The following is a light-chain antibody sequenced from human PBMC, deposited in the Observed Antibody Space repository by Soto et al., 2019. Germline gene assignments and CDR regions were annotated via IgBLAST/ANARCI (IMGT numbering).Light chain of an antibody. CDR1: SSDVGGYNY. V-gene: IGLV2-14*01. CDR3: SSYTSRSPYVV. CDR2: EVS. Sequence: QSALTQPASVSGSPGQSITISCTGTSSDVGGYNYVSLYQQHPGKAPKLMIYEVSNRPSGVSNRFSGSKSVNTASLTISGLQVEDEADYYCSSYTSRSPYVVFGGGTKLTVL. J-gene: IGLJ2*01.